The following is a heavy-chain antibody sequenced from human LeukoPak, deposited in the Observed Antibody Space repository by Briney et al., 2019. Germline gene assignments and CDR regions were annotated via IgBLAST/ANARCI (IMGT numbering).Heavy chain of an antibody. J-gene: IGHJ4*02. V-gene: IGHV3-30*04. CDR2: ISYDGSNK. Sequence: GGSLRLSCAASGFTFSSYAMHWVRQAPGKGLEWVAVISYDGSNKYYADSVKGRFTISRDNSKNTLYLQMNSLRAEDTAVYYCARESDHDYGALDYWGQGTLVTVSS. CDR1: GFTFSSYA. CDR3: ARESDHDYGALDY. D-gene: IGHD4-17*01.